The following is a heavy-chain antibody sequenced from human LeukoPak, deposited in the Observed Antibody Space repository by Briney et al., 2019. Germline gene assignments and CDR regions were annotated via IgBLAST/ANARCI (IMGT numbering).Heavy chain of an antibody. CDR2: IYYSGST. V-gene: IGHV4-30-4*07. CDR1: GGSISSGGYS. J-gene: IGHJ4*02. D-gene: IGHD3-22*01. Sequence: SETLSLTCAVSGGSISSGGYSWSWIRQPPGKGLEWIGYIYYSGSTYYNPSLKSRVTISVDTSKNQFSLKLSSVTAADTAVYYCARVDYDSSGYYYFYDYWGQGTLVTVSS. CDR3: ARVDYDSSGYYYFYDY.